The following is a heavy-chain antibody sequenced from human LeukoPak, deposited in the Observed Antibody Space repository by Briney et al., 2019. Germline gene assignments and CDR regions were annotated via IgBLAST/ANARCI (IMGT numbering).Heavy chain of an antibody. J-gene: IGHJ4*02. CDR1: GGSFSGYY. CDR2: INHSGST. Sequence: SETLSLTCAVYGGSFSGYYWSWIRQPPGKGLEWIGEINHSGSTNYNPSLKSRVTISVDPSKNQFSLKLSSVTAADTAVYYCARGVFDEDIVVVVAATGFDYWGQGTLVTVSS. V-gene: IGHV4-34*01. D-gene: IGHD2-15*01. CDR3: ARGVFDEDIVVVVAATGFDY.